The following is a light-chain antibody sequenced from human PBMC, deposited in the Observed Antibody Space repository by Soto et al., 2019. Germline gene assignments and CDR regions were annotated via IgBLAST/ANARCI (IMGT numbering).Light chain of an antibody. V-gene: IGKV3-20*01. CDR3: QHYDSLPIT. CDR2: DTS. Sequence: EIVLTQSPGTLSLAPGERATLSCRASQFLSSYLAWYQQKPGQPPRLLIYDTSNRATGIPARFSGSGSGTDFTLTISRLEPEDFAVFYCQHYDSLPITFGQGTRLEIK. CDR1: QFLSSY. J-gene: IGKJ5*01.